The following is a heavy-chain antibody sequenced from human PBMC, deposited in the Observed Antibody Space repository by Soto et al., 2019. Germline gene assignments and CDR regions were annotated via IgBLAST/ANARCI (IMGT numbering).Heavy chain of an antibody. V-gene: IGHV4-30-4*01. CDR1: GGSISSGDYY. CDR2: IYYSGST. J-gene: IGHJ3*02. D-gene: IGHD2-15*01. CDR3: ARGARYCSGGSCYDDALDI. Sequence: PSETLSLTCPVSGGSISSGDYYWSWIRQPPGKGLEWIGYIYYSGSTYYNPSLKSRVTISVDTSKNQFSLKLSSVTAADTAVYYCARGARYCSGGSCYDDALDIWGQGTMVPVSS.